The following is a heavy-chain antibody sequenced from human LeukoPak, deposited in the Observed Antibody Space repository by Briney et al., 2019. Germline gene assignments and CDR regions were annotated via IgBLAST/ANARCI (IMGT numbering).Heavy chain of an antibody. CDR2: ISSSGSTR. CDR3: ARSRVVRPVAYLDL. V-gene: IGHV3-48*03. Sequence: PGRSLRLSCAASGFTFNSYEIDWVRQAPGKGLEWVSFISSSGSTRDYAESVKGRFTISRDNAKNTLSLQMNSLRAEDTAIYYCARSRVVRPVAYLDLWRQPTLVTDSS. CDR1: GFTFNSYE. J-gene: IGHJ4*02. D-gene: IGHD2-15*01.